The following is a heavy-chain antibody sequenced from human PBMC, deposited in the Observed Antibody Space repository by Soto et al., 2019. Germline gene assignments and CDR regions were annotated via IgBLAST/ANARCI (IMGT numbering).Heavy chain of an antibody. V-gene: IGHV4-59*01. CDR3: ARSGADNSDRFEY. J-gene: IGHJ4*02. D-gene: IGHD1-20*01. Sequence: SETLSLTCTVSGGSISSYYWSWIRQPPGKGLEWIGYIYYSGSTNYNPSLKSRVTISVDTSKNQFSLKLSSVTAAGTAVYYCARSGADNSDRFEYWGQGTLVTVSS. CDR1: GGSISSYY. CDR2: IYYSGST.